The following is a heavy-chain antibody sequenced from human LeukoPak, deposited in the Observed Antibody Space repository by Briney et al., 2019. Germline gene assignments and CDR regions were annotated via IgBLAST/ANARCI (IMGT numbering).Heavy chain of an antibody. J-gene: IGHJ3*02. D-gene: IGHD3-22*01. Sequence: SETLSLTCTVSGGSISSGDYYWSWIRQPPGKGLEWIGCIYYSGSTYYNPSLKSRVTISVDTSKNQFSLKLSSVTAADTAVYYCAAITMIVVADAFDIWGQGTMVTVSS. CDR1: GGSISSGDYY. CDR2: IYYSGST. V-gene: IGHV4-30-4*01. CDR3: AAITMIVVADAFDI.